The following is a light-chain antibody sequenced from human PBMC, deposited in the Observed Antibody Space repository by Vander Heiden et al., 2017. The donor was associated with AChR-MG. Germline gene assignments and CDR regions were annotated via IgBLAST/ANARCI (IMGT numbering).Light chain of an antibody. V-gene: IGLV1-51*01. CDR2: DTN. Sequence: QSVLTQPPSGSAAPGQKVTISCSGSSSNIGNNYVSWYQQFPGTAHKLLSHDTNKRPSGIPDRFSGSKSGTSATLGITGLQTGDEADYYCGTWDNSLSGVIFGGGTKLT. J-gene: IGLJ2*01. CDR1: SSNIGNNY. CDR3: GTWDNSLSGVI.